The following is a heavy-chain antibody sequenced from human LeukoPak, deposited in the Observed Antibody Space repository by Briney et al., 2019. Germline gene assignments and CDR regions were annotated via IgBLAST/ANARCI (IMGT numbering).Heavy chain of an antibody. D-gene: IGHD1-26*01. CDR2: VYYSGRT. Sequence: SETLSLTCSVSGGSISGYYWTWIRQSPGKGLEWIGYVYYSGRTTYNPSLESRVTMSVDTSKNQFSLNLSSVTAADTAVYYCAREGGSGSSWGLNYFDYWGQGTLVAVSS. J-gene: IGHJ4*02. CDR1: GGSISGYY. V-gene: IGHV4-59*01. CDR3: AREGGSGSSWGLNYFDY.